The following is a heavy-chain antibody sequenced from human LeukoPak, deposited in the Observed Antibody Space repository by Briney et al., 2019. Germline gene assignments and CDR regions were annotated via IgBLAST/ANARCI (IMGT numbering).Heavy chain of an antibody. CDR1: GGSISSGGYY. V-gene: IGHV4-30-2*01. CDR2: IYHSGST. Sequence: SQTLSLTCTVSGGSISSGGYYWSWIRQPPGKGLEWIGYIYHSGSTYYNPSLKSRVTISVDRSKNQFSLKLSSVTAADTAVYYCAREKRRVAYNAFDIWGQGTMVTVSS. CDR3: AREKRRVAYNAFDI. J-gene: IGHJ3*02. D-gene: IGHD5-12*01.